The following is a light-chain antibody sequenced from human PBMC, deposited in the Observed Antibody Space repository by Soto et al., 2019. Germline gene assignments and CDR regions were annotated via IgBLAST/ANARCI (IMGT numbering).Light chain of an antibody. CDR3: QQYQSYST. Sequence: DLQMTQSPSTLSSSVGDRVTITCRASQNIRSRWAWIQQKPGKAPKLMINDPSSLEGGVPQRFIGSGFRTEYTRTTSSLQNDDISADDWQQYQSYSTYGQGTKV. V-gene: IGKV1-5*01. CDR2: DPS. J-gene: IGKJ1*01. CDR1: QNIRSR.